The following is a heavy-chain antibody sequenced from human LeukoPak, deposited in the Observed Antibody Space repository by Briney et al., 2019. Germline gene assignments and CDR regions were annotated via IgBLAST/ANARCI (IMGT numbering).Heavy chain of an antibody. CDR3: SGEKHDESDFLCGGVCYYYMDV. V-gene: IGHV3-53*01. Sequence: PGGSLRLSCAASGFTVSSNYMSWVRQAPGKGLEWVSVIYSGGSTYYADSVKGRFTISRDNSKNTLYLQMDSLRAEDTAVYYGSGEKHDESDFLCGGVCYYYMDVWGKGTAVTVSS. CDR2: IYSGGST. J-gene: IGHJ6*03. D-gene: IGHD2-21*02. CDR1: GFTVSSNY.